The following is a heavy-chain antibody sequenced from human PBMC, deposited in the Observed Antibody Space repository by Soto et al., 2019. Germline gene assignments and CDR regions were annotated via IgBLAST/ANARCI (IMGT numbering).Heavy chain of an antibody. CDR3: ARRGPPYYYYGMDV. D-gene: IGHD3-16*01. V-gene: IGHV4-34*01. CDR2: INHSGST. J-gene: IGHJ6*02. CDR1: GGSFSGYY. Sequence: SETLSLTCAVYGGSFSGYYWSWIRQPPGKGLEWIGEINHSGSTNYNPSLKSRVTISVDTSKNQFSLKLSSVTAADTAVYYCARRGPPYYYYGMDVWGQGTTVTVSS.